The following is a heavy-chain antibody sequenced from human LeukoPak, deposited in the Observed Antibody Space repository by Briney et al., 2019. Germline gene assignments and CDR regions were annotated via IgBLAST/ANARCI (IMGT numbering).Heavy chain of an antibody. V-gene: IGHV3-74*01. CDR1: GFTFSSYW. CDR3: ATDTGYSSSWYEGYYFDY. Sequence: GGSLRLSCAASGFTFSSYWMHWVRQAPGKGLVRVSRINSDGSSTSYADSVKGRFTISRDNAKNTLYLQMNSLRAEDTAVYYCATDTGYSSSWYEGYYFDYWGQGTLVTVSS. CDR2: INSDGSST. J-gene: IGHJ4*02. D-gene: IGHD6-13*01.